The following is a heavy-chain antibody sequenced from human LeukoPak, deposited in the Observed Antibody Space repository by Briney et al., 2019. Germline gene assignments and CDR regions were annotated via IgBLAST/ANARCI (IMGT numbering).Heavy chain of an antibody. V-gene: IGHV3-23*01. CDR1: GFTLTSYA. CDR2: ISGGDDST. Sequence: PGGSLRLSCAASGFTLTSYAMTWVRQAPGKGLEWVSAISGGDDSTYYADSVKGRFTISRDTSKNMLYLQMNSLRAEDTALYYCAKSDYTISRSFDPWGQGTLVTVSS. D-gene: IGHD2-2*02. J-gene: IGHJ5*02. CDR3: AKSDYTISRSFDP.